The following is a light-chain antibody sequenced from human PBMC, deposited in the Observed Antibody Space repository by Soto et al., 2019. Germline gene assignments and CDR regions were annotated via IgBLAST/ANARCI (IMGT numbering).Light chain of an antibody. Sequence: DIQMTQTPSSLSASVGDRVTITCRASQGIRNDLSWYQQKPGKAPKRLIYAASSLQGGVPSRFSGSGSGTEFTLTITSLQAEDFATYYCPPHKSLLWTFGQGTKVDI. CDR1: QGIRND. CDR3: PPHKSLLWT. V-gene: IGKV1-17*01. J-gene: IGKJ1*01. CDR2: AAS.